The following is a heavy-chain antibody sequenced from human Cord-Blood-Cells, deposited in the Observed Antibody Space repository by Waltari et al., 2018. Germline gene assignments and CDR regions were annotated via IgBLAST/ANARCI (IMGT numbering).Heavy chain of an antibody. J-gene: IGHJ4*02. CDR1: GGSFSVYY. Sequence: QVQLQQWGAGLLKPSETLSLTCAVSGGSFSVYYWSWIRKPPGKGLEWIGEINHNGRTNYNPSLKSRVTISVDTSKNKFSLKLSSVTAADTAVYYCARGLGFGGLWGQGTLVTVSS. D-gene: IGHD3-10*01. V-gene: IGHV4-34*01. CDR3: ARGLGFGGL. CDR2: INHNGRT.